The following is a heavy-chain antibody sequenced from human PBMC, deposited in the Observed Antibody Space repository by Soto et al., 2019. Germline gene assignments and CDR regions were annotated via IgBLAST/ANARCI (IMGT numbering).Heavy chain of an antibody. CDR3: AKGGAGWELLGYYYYGMDV. D-gene: IGHD1-26*01. J-gene: IGHJ6*02. CDR2: ISGSGGST. CDR1: GFTFSSYA. Sequence: GGSLRLSCAAPGFTFSSYAMSWVRQAPGKGLEWVSAISGSGGSTYYADSVKGRFTISRDNSKNTLYLQMNSLRAEDTAVYYCAKGGAGWELLGYYYYGMDVWGQGTTVTVSS. V-gene: IGHV3-23*01.